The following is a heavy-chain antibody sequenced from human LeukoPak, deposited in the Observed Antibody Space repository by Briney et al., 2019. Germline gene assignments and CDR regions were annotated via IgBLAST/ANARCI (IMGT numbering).Heavy chain of an antibody. CDR2: VHKTGSR. CDR3: TKYGGSPANYFDS. Sequence: SETLSLTCTVSGDSIRSSYWRWLRQPPEKGLEWIAFVHKTGSRNYNPSLKRRATISMDTSNSQFSLHVNSVTAADMAVYYCTKYGGSPANYFDSWGPGTLVTVSP. V-gene: IGHV4-59*08. J-gene: IGHJ4*02. D-gene: IGHD1-26*01. CDR1: GDSIRSSY.